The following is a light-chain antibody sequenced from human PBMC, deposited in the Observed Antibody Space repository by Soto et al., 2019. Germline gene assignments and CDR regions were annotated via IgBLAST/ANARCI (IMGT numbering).Light chain of an antibody. Sequence: EIVLTQSPATLSLSPGERATLSCRASQSISSCLAWYQQKPGQAPRLLIYAASSLDSGVPSRFSGSGSGTDFTLTISSLQPEDFATYYCQQSYSTPGFGPGTKVDIK. J-gene: IGKJ3*01. CDR1: QSISSC. CDR2: AAS. CDR3: QQSYSTPG. V-gene: IGKV3-11*01.